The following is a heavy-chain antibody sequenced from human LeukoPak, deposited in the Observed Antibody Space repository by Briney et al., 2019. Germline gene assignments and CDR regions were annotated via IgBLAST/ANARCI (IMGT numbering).Heavy chain of an antibody. CDR1: GGSLSNYY. V-gene: IGHV4-34*01. CDR2: INHSGST. CDR3: ARVYSYGFSSIDY. D-gene: IGHD5-18*01. J-gene: IGHJ4*02. Sequence: SETLSLTCAVHGGSLSNYYWSWIRQPPGKGLEWIGEINHSGSTNYNPSLKSRVTMSVDTSKNQFSLKLGSVTAADTAVYYCARVYSYGFSSIDYWGQGTLVTVSS.